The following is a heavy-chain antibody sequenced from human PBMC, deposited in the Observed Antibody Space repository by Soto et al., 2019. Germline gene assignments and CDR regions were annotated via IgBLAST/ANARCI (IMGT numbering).Heavy chain of an antibody. D-gene: IGHD3-22*01. CDR2: ISWNSGSI. J-gene: IGHJ4*02. V-gene: IGHV3-9*01. CDR1: GFTFDDYA. CDR3: AKSRVYYDSSGVFDY. Sequence: EVQLVESGGGLVQPGRSLRLSCAASGFTFDDYAMHWVRQAPGKGLEWVSGISWNSGSIGYADSVKGRFTISRDNAKNSLYLQMNSLRAEDTALYYCAKSRVYYDSSGVFDYGGQGTLVTVSS.